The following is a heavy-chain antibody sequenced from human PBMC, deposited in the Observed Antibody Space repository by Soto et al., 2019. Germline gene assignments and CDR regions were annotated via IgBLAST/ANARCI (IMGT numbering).Heavy chain of an antibody. CDR3: ARDSGIGGDYEAYYYYYMDV. CDR1: GFTFSDYY. CDR2: ISSSGSTI. D-gene: IGHD4-17*01. J-gene: IGHJ6*03. V-gene: IGHV3-11*01. Sequence: GGSLRLSCAASGFTFSDYYMSWIRQAPGKGLEWVSYISSSGSTIYYADSVKGRFTISRDNAKNSLYLQMNSLRAEDTAVYYCARDSGIGGDYEAYYYYYMDVWGKGTTVTVSS.